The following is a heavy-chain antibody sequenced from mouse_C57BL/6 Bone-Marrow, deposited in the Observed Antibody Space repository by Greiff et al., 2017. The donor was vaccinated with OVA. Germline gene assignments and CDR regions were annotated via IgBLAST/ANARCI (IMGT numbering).Heavy chain of an antibody. V-gene: IGHV1-19*01. CDR3: ARREYAMDY. CDR2: INPYNGGT. J-gene: IGHJ4*01. CDR1: GYTFTDYY. Sequence: VHVKQSGPVLVKPGASVKMSCKASGYTFTDYYMNWVKQSHGKSLEWIGVINPYNGGTSYNQKFKGKATLTVDKSSSTAYMELNSLTSEDSAVYYCARREYAMDYWGQGTSVTVSS.